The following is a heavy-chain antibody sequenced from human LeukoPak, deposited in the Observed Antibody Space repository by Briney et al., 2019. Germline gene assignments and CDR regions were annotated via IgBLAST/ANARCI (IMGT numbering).Heavy chain of an antibody. CDR3: ARDSAGNDY. D-gene: IGHD6-13*01. J-gene: IGHJ4*02. CDR2: IKQDGSEK. Sequence: GGSQRLSCAASGFTLSTYWMSWARQAPGKGLEWVANIKQDGSEKYYVDSVKGRFTISRDNAKNSLYLQMNSLRAEDTAMYYCARDSAGNDYWGQGTLVTVSS. CDR1: GFTLSTYW. V-gene: IGHV3-7*01.